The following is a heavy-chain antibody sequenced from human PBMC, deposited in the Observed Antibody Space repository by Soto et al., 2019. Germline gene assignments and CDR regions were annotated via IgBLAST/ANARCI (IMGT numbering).Heavy chain of an antibody. D-gene: IGHD2-15*01. J-gene: IGHJ4*02. CDR2: INPNSGGT. CDR3: ATNLGLGYCSGGTCRTFDY. Sequence: QVPLVQSGAEVKKPGASVKVSCKASGYTFTGYYMHWVRQAPGQGLEWMGWINPNSGGTNYAQKFQGWVTMTRDTSISTAYMELSRLRSDDTAVSYCATNLGLGYCSGGTCRTFDYWGQGTLVTVSS. V-gene: IGHV1-2*04. CDR1: GYTFTGYY.